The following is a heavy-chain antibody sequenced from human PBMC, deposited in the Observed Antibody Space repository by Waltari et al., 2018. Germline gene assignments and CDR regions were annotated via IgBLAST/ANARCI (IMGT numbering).Heavy chain of an antibody. CDR2: IYYSGST. J-gene: IGHJ6*03. D-gene: IGHD3-3*01. V-gene: IGHV4-59*01. CDR3: ARGNSYYDFWSGYYTGHNYYYYMDV. Sequence: QVQLQESGPGLVKPSETLSLTCTVSGGSISSYYWSWLRQPPGKGLEWNGYIYYSGSTNYNPSLKSRVTISVDTSKNQFSLKLSSVTAADTAVYYCARGNSYYDFWSGYYTGHNYYYYMDVWGKGTTVTVSS. CDR1: GGSISSYY.